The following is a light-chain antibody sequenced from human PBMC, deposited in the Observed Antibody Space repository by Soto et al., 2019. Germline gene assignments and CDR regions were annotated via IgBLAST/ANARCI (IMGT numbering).Light chain of an antibody. CDR2: NNN. CDR1: SSNIGSDS. V-gene: IGLV1-44*01. J-gene: IGLJ2*01. Sequence: QSVLTQAPSASGTPGQRVTISCSGSSSNIGSDSVNWYQQLPGTAPKLLIYNNNQRPSGVPDRFSGSKSGTSASLAISGLQSEDEADYYCAAWDDSPNGVVFGGGTKLTVL. CDR3: AAWDDSPNGVV.